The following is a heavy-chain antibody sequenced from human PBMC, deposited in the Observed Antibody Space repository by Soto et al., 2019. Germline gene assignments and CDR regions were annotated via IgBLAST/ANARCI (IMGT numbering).Heavy chain of an antibody. V-gene: IGHV4-34*01. D-gene: IGHD6-13*01. J-gene: IGHJ6*02. CDR3: ARGSSSWFPYYYYYGMDV. Sequence: SSETLSLTCAVYGGSFSGYYWSWIRQPPGKGLEWIGEINHSGSTNYNPSLKSRVTISVDTSKNQFSLKLSSVTAADTAVYYCARGSSSWFPYYYYYGMDVWGQGPTVTVSS. CDR1: GGSFSGYY. CDR2: INHSGST.